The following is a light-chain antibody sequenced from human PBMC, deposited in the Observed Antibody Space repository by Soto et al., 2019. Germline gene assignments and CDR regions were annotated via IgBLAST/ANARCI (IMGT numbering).Light chain of an antibody. J-gene: IGLJ1*01. Sequence: QSVLTQPPSASGSPGQSVTISCTGTSSDVGGYNSVSWYQQHPGKAPKLMIYEVSKRPSGVPDRFSGTKSGNTASLTVSGLQAEDEADYYCSSYAGSNNLYVFGTGTKVTV. V-gene: IGLV2-8*01. CDR3: SSYAGSNNLYV. CDR1: SSDVGGYNS. CDR2: EVS.